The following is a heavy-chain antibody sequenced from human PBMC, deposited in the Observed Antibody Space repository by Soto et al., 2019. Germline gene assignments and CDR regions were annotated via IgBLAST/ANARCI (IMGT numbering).Heavy chain of an antibody. V-gene: IGHV4-30-4*01. Sequence: PSETLSLTCTVSGGSISSGDYYWSWIRQPPGKGLEWIGYIYYSGSTYYNPSLKSRVTISVDTSKNQFSLKLSSVTAADTAVYYCARGGSYGSGNKRSHYYYYYGMDVWGQGTTVTVSS. CDR3: ARGGSYGSGNKRSHYYYYYGMDV. J-gene: IGHJ6*02. CDR1: GGSISSGDYY. CDR2: IYYSGST. D-gene: IGHD3-10*01.